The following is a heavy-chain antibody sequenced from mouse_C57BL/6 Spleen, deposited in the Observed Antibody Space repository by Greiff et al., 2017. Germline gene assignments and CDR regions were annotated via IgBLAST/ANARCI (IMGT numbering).Heavy chain of an antibody. D-gene: IGHD2-4*01. CDR2: IYPGSGST. V-gene: IGHV1-55*01. J-gene: IGHJ4*01. CDR3: ARAGEDDYDAYNYAMDY. Sequence: QVQLQQPGAELVKPGASVKMSCKASGYTFTSYWITWVKQRPGQGLEWIGEIYPGSGSTNYNEKFKSKATLTVDTSSSTAYMQLSSLTSEDSAVYCWARAGEDDYDAYNYAMDYWGQGTSVTVSS. CDR1: GYTFTSYW.